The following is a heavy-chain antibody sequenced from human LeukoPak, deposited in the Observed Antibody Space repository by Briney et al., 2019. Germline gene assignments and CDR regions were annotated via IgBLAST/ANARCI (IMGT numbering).Heavy chain of an antibody. J-gene: IGHJ4*02. D-gene: IGHD3-3*01. V-gene: IGHV4-34*01. CDR1: GGSFSGYY. CDR2: INHSGST. CDR3: ASDDFWSGYLSRFPD. Sequence: PSETLSLTCAVCGGSFSGYYWSWIRQPPGKGMEWIGEINHSGSTNYNPSLKSRVTISVDTSKNQFSLKLSSVTAADTAVYYCASDDFWSGYLSRFPDWGQGTLVTVSS.